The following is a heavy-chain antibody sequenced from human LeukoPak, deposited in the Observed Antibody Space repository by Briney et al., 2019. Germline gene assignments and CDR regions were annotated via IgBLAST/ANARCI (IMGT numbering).Heavy chain of an antibody. CDR1: GGTFSSYA. CDR3: ARDTRQYCSSTSCYSGY. V-gene: IGHV1-69*05. Sequence: SVKVSCKASGGTFSSYAISWVRQAPGQGLEWMGGIIPIFGTANYAQKLQGRVTMTTDTSTSTAYMELRSLRSDDTAVYYCARDTRQYCSSTSCYSGYWGQGTLVTVSS. CDR2: IIPIFGTA. J-gene: IGHJ4*02. D-gene: IGHD2-2*01.